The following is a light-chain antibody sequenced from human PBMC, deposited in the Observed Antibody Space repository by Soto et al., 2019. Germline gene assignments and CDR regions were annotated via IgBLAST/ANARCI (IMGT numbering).Light chain of an antibody. CDR2: GVS. V-gene: IGKV3-15*01. CDR1: QLFSSN. CDR3: QQYNNWPRT. J-gene: IGKJ5*01. Sequence: EIVLMQSPATLSVSPGESVTLSCRASQLFSSNLAWYQHKPGQAPRLLIYGVSTRDTGVQDRFSGSASGTEFTLTISSLQSEDFAVYYCQQYNNWPRTFGQGTRLEIK.